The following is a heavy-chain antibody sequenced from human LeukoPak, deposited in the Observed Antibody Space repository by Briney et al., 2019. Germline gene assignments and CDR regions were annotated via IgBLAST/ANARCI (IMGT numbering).Heavy chain of an antibody. D-gene: IGHD1-26*01. J-gene: IGHJ4*02. Sequence: SETLSLTCTVSGGSVSSYYWNWIRQPPGKGLEWIGYIYYSGSTNYNPSLRRRVTISVGTSKNQFSLKLSSVTAADTAVYYCARGWASGSYYNYWGQGTLVTVSS. CDR3: ARGWASGSYYNY. CDR1: GGSVSSYY. V-gene: IGHV4-59*02. CDR2: IYYSGST.